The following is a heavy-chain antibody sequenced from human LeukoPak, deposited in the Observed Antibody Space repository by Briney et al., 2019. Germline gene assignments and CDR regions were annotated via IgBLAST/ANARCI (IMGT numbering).Heavy chain of an antibody. D-gene: IGHD2-2*02. CDR3: ARGGYCSSTSCYMRSPFDP. V-gene: IGHV1-8*03. CDR2: MNPNSGNT. J-gene: IGHJ5*02. CDR1: GYTFTSYD. Sequence: GASVKVSCKASGYTFTSYDINWVRQATGQGLEWMGWMNPNSGNTGYAQNFQGRVSITRDTSISAAYMELSSLRSEDTAVYYCARGGYCSSTSCYMRSPFDPWGQGTLVTVSS.